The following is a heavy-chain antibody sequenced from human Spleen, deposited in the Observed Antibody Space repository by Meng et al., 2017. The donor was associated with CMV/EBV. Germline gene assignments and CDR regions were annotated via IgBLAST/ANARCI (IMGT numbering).Heavy chain of an antibody. J-gene: IGHJ4*02. CDR3: TRRPLGSTRPFDY. CDR1: GFHFYGFY. D-gene: IGHD2-15*01. CDR2: INLKNGDA. Sequence: ASVKVSCKTSGFHFYGFYIHWVRRAPGQGLEWMGRINLKNGDAKYPQRFEGRVAMTTDTSITTVYMELSSLRSDDTAFYYCTRRPLGSTRPFDYWGQGTLVTVSS. V-gene: IGHV1-2*06.